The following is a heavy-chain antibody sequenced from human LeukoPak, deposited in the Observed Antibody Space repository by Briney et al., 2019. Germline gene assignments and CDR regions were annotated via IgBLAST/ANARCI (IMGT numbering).Heavy chain of an antibody. Sequence: PQTLSLTCTVSGGSISSGDYYWSWIRQPPGKGLEWIGYIYYSGSTYYNPSLKSRVTISVDTSKNQFSLKLSSVTAADTAVYYCARAGGHYYDSSGYYSFGMDVWGQGTTVTVSS. D-gene: IGHD3-22*01. J-gene: IGHJ6*02. CDR3: ARAGGHYYDSSGYYSFGMDV. CDR1: GGSISSGDYY. V-gene: IGHV4-30-4*01. CDR2: IYYSGST.